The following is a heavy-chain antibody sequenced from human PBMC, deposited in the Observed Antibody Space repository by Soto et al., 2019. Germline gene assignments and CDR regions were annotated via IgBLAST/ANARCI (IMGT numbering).Heavy chain of an antibody. D-gene: IGHD4-17*01. Sequence: ASVKVSCKASGYTFTSYDINWVRQATGQGLEWMGWMNPNSGNTGYAQKFQGRVTMTRNTSISTAYMELSSLRSEDTAVYYCARGDRDEKSFYGPNSQPPNWFDPWGQGTLVTVSS. V-gene: IGHV1-8*01. CDR1: GYTFTSYD. CDR2: MNPNSGNT. J-gene: IGHJ5*02. CDR3: ARGDRDEKSFYGPNSQPPNWFDP.